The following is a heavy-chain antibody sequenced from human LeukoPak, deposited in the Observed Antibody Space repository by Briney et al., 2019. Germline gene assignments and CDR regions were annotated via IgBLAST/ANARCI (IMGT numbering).Heavy chain of an antibody. V-gene: IGHV3-23*01. Sequence: QPGGSLRLSCVASGFPFTPNAMNWVRQAPGKGLEWVSGIGGDGRSHYTGSVKGRFTISRGNSKNTLYLQMNSLRAEDTAIYYCAKDLHNWSGIDYWGLGTLVTVSS. CDR2: IGGDGRS. J-gene: IGHJ4*02. CDR3: AKDLHNWSGIDY. D-gene: IGHD3-3*01. CDR1: GFPFTPNA.